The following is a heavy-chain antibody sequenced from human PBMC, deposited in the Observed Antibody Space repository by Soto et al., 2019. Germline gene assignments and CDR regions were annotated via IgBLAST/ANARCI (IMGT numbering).Heavy chain of an antibody. Sequence: QVQIQESGPGLVKPSGTLSLACSVSSVSVSGSYWCAWVLQPPGKGLEWIGEIDHSGHTNYNPSLKSRVTMSLDTSKNQFSLNLRSVTAPDTAVYYCARSNWNYVRTLDYWGQGTQVIVSS. J-gene: IGHJ4*02. D-gene: IGHD1-7*01. CDR3: ARSNWNYVRTLDY. V-gene: IGHV4-4*02. CDR2: IDHSGHT. CDR1: SVSVSGSYW.